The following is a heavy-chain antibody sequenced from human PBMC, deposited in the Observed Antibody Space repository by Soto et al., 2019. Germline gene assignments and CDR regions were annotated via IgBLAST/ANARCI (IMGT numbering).Heavy chain of an antibody. Sequence: TSVKVSCKASGYTFTNSDINWVRQAPGPVLEWMGWMNPDSGHAAYAQKFQGRVTLTTSTSTSTVYMEMRSLGSEDTAVYYCARRPHCSGGICYYGLDNWGQGTLVTVSS. V-gene: IGHV1-8*01. CDR1: GYTFTNSD. D-gene: IGHD2-15*01. CDR2: MNPDSGHA. J-gene: IGHJ4*02. CDR3: ARRPHCSGGICYYGLDN.